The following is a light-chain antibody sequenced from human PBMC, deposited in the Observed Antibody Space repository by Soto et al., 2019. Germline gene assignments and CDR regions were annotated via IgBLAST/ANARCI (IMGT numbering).Light chain of an antibody. CDR2: GAS. Sequence: EIVMTQSPATLSVSPGERATLSCRASQRVSSNLAWYQHQPGQAPRVLIYGASTRATGFPARFSGSGSGTEFTLTISSLQSEDFAVYYCQQYNNWPLTFGGGTKVEIK. CDR3: QQYNNWPLT. J-gene: IGKJ4*01. V-gene: IGKV3-15*01. CDR1: QRVSSN.